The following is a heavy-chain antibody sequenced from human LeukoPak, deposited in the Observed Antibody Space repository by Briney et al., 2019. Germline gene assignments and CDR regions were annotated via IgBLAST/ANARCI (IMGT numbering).Heavy chain of an antibody. CDR3: ARSADRSGYFREITLYYFGY. Sequence: PGGSLRLSCAASGFTFSDFYMTWIRQAPGKGLEWVSYISNRGSTIHYADSVRGRFTISRDDAKKSLYLQMNSLRAEDTAVYYCARSADRSGYFREITLYYFGYWGQGTLVTVSS. D-gene: IGHD3-22*01. V-gene: IGHV3-11*01. J-gene: IGHJ4*02. CDR1: GFTFSDFY. CDR2: ISNRGSTI.